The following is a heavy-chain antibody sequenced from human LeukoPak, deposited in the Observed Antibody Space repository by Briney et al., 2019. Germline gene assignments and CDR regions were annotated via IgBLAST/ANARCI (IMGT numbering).Heavy chain of an antibody. CDR1: GFTFSNAW. J-gene: IGHJ4*02. V-gene: IGHV3-30-3*01. CDR2: IPYDGSIK. Sequence: PGESLRLSCAASGFTFSNAWMSWVRHAPAKGLEWVAVIPYDGSIKYYADSLKGRFTISRDNSKNTLYLQMNSLRAEDTAVYYCARTLALYGSGSFFDFWGQGTLVTVSS. CDR3: ARTLALYGSGSFFDF. D-gene: IGHD3-10*01.